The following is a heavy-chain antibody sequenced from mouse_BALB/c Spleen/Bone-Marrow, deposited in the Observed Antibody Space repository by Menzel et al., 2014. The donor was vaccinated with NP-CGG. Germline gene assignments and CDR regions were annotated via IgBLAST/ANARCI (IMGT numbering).Heavy chain of an antibody. Sequence: EVMLVESGGGLVQPGGSLKLSCAASGFTFSSYTMSWVRQTPEKRLDWVAYISNGGGSTYYPDTVKGRFTISRDNAKNTLYLQMSSLKSEDTAMYYCARGNGFAYWGQGTLVTVSA. CDR2: ISNGGGST. V-gene: IGHV5-12-2*01. CDR3: ARGNGFAY. J-gene: IGHJ3*01. CDR1: GFTFSSYT.